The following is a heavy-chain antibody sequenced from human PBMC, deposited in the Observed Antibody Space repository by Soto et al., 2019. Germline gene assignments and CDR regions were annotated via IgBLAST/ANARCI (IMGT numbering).Heavy chain of an antibody. CDR3: AKGDDYGDYDDP. CDR1: GFTFSSYA. V-gene: IGHV3-23*01. D-gene: IGHD4-17*01. Sequence: EVQPLESGGGLVQPGGSLRLSCAASGFTFSSYAMSWVRQAPGQGLEWVSAISGSGGSTYYADSVKGRFTISRDNSKNTLYLQMNSLRAEDTAVYYCAKGDDYGDYDDPWGQGTLVTVSS. J-gene: IGHJ5*02. CDR2: ISGSGGST.